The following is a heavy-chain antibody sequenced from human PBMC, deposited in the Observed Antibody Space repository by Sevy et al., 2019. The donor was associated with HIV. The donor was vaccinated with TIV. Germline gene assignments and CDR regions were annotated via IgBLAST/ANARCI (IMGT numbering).Heavy chain of an antibody. D-gene: IGHD2-21*01. V-gene: IGHV3-23*01. J-gene: IGHJ6*02. Sequence: GGSLRLSCAASGFPFSNFAMSWVRQAPGKGLEWVSTLIGGGSRTHYADSVTGRFHMSRDNSRNTLYLQRNSLRAEDTAIYYCAKRCVQSGLSCGGANYGMDVCGRGTTVTVSS. CDR3: AKRCVQSGLSCGGANYGMDV. CDR1: GFPFSNFA. CDR2: LIGGGSRT.